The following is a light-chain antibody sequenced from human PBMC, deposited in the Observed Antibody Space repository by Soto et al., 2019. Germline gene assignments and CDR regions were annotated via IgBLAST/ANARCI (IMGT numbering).Light chain of an antibody. CDR2: GAS. CDR1: QSVSSNY. V-gene: IGKV3-20*01. Sequence: EIVLTQSPATLSSFPGDRVTLSCRASQSVSSNYLAWHQQKPGQAPRLLIYGASSRATGIPDRFSGSGSGTDFTLTISRLEPEDFAVYYCQQYGSSPWTFGGGTKVDIK. J-gene: IGKJ4*02. CDR3: QQYGSSPWT.